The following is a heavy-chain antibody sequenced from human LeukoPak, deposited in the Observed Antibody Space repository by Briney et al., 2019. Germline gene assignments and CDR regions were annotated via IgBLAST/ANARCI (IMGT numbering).Heavy chain of an antibody. J-gene: IGHJ4*02. D-gene: IGHD3-22*01. CDR3: EGTYYYDSSDGY. CDR2: ISGSGTST. V-gene: IGHV3-23*01. CDR1: GFTLRSYA. Sequence: PGGSLRLSCAASGFTLRSYAMSWVRQAPGKGLEWGLAISGSGTSTYYADSVKGRFTISRDNSKNTLYPQMNSLRAEDTAVYYCEGTYYYDSSDGYWGQGTLVTVSS.